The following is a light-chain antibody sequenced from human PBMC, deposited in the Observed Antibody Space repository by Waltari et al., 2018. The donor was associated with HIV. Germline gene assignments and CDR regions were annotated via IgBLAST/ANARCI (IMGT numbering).Light chain of an antibody. CDR1: SSNIGSHY. CDR3: GTWDSSLSGAL. J-gene: IGLJ3*02. CDR2: END. Sequence: QSVLTQPPSVSAAPGQKVTISCSGSSSNIGSHYVSWYNKLPGTAPKRLICENDKRPSCIPARFSGSKSDTSATLVITGLQTGDEADYDCGTWDSSLSGALFGGWTKVTVL. V-gene: IGLV1-51*02.